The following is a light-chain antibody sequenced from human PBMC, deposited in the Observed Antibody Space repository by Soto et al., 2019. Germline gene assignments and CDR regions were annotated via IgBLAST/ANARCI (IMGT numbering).Light chain of an antibody. CDR2: DSS. CDR3: QQYNNWGRS. CDR1: ANVGNT. Sequence: IVMTQSPATLSVSPGERVTLSCRARANVGNTVAWYQQKPGQAPRLLIYDSSTRATGIPNTFSGSGSMTDFTLTINSLHPEESAVYYCQQYNNWGRSFGGGTKVE. V-gene: IGKV3D-15*01. J-gene: IGKJ4*01.